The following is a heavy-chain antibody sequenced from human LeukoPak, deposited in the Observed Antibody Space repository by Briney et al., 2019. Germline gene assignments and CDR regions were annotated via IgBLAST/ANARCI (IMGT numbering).Heavy chain of an antibody. CDR2: FIPILNMA. CDR1: GGPFRTSG. V-gene: IGHV1-69*04. Sequence: SVKVSCKASGGPFRTSGFNWGRQAPGQGLEWMGRFIPILNMADYAQKFQGRVTITADKSTSTAYMELSSLGSEDTAVYYCARNRGVGASSVDSWGQGTVVTVSS. D-gene: IGHD1-26*01. J-gene: IGHJ4*02. CDR3: ARNRGVGASSVDS.